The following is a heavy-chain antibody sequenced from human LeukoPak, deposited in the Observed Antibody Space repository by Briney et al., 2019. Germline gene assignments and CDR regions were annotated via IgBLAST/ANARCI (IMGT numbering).Heavy chain of an antibody. V-gene: IGHV3-30*02. CDR1: GFTFSSYG. CDR2: IWYDGSNK. CDR3: AKESSRLPPIDY. J-gene: IGHJ4*02. D-gene: IGHD4-11*01. Sequence: PGGSLRLSCAASGFTFSSYGMHWVRQAPGKGLEWVAVIWYDGSNKYYADSVKGRFTISRDNSKNTLYLQMNSLRAEDTAVYYCAKESSRLPPIDYWGQGTLVTVSS.